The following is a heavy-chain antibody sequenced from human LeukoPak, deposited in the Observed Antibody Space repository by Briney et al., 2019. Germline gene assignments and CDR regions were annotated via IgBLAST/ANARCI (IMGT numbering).Heavy chain of an antibody. D-gene: IGHD3-10*01. CDR1: GYTFASYD. CDR2: MNPNSGNT. J-gene: IGHJ3*02. Sequence: ASVKVSCKASGYTFASYDINWVRHATGQGLEWMGWMNPNSGNTGYAQKFQGRVTMTRNTSISTAYMELSSLRSEDTAVYYCARSRGGHDAFDIWGQGTMVTVS. CDR3: ARSRGGHDAFDI. V-gene: IGHV1-8*01.